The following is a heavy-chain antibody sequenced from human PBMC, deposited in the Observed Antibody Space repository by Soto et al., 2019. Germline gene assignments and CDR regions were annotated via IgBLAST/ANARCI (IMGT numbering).Heavy chain of an antibody. J-gene: IGHJ3*02. CDR3: ARRLLPLERHPFDI. V-gene: IGHV4-61*01. D-gene: IGHD1-1*01. CDR1: RGSVSSGHYY. CDR2: IYYNENT. Sequence: QVQLQESGPGLVKPSETLSLTCTVSRGSVSSGHYYWSWIRQPPGKGLEWIGYIYYNENTNYNPSLKSRATISVDTSKSQFFLKLSSVTAADTAVYYCARRLLPLERHPFDIWGQGTMVTVSS.